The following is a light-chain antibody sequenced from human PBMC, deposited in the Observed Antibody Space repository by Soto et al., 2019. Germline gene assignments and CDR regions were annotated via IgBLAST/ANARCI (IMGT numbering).Light chain of an antibody. CDR1: QNVSRN. V-gene: IGKV3-15*01. CDR2: GAS. J-gene: IGKJ1*01. Sequence: EIVMTQSPATLSVSPGARATLSCRASQNVSRNLAWYRQIPGQAPRLLMYGASTRATGTPARFSGSGSGTEFTLTISSLQSEDFAVYYCQQYNNWPPWTFGQGTKVEI. CDR3: QQYNNWPPWT.